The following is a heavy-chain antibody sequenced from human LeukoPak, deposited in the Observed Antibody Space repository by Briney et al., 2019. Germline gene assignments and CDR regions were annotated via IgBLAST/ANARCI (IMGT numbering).Heavy chain of an antibody. D-gene: IGHD6-13*01. CDR2: IRYDGSNK. V-gene: IGHV3-30*02. CDR1: GFTFSSYG. Sequence: PGGSLRLSCAASGFTFSSYGMHWVRQAPGKGLEWVAFIRYDGSNKYYADSVKGRFTISRDNSKNTLYLQMNSLRAEDTAVYYCAKSSSSWYFGVYYYYYYMDVWGKGTTVTISS. J-gene: IGHJ6*03. CDR3: AKSSSSWYFGVYYYYYYMDV.